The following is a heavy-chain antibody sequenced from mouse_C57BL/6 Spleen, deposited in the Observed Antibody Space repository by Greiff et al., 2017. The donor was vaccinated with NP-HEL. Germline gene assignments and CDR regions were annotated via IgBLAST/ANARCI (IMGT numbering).Heavy chain of an antibody. Sequence: EVMLVESGGGLVKPGGSLKLSCAASGFTFSDYGMHWVRQAPEKGLEWVAYISSGSSTIYYADTVKGRFTISRDNAKNTLFLQMTSLRSEDTAMYYCARGRADYAMDYWGQGTSVTVSS. V-gene: IGHV5-17*01. CDR3: ARGRADYAMDY. J-gene: IGHJ4*01. D-gene: IGHD3-3*01. CDR1: GFTFSDYG. CDR2: ISSGSSTI.